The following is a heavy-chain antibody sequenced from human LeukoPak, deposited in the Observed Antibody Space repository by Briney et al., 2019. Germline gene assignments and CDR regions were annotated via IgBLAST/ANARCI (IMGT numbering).Heavy chain of an antibody. J-gene: IGHJ1*01. CDR1: GFTLSSYN. CDR3: ARDPPSFQH. V-gene: IGHV3-48*04. CDR2: ISSTSSTI. Sequence: GGSLRLSCATSGFTLSSYNMAWVRQAPGKGLECVSYISSTSSTIQYADSVKGRFTVSRDNAKNSLYLQMNSLRVEDTALYYCARDPPSFQHWGQGTLVTVSS.